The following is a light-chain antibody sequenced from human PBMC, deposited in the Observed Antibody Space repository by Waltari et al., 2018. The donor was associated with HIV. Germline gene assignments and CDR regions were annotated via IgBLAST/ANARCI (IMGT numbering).Light chain of an antibody. J-gene: IGLJ1*01. CDR3: CSYAGSSSYV. Sequence: QSALTQPASVSGSPGQSITISCTGTSSDVGSYNLVSWYQKHPGKASKLMIYEVNKRPSGVSNRFSGSKSGNTASLTISGLQAEDEADYYCCSYAGSSSYVFGSGTKVTVL. CDR2: EVN. V-gene: IGLV2-23*02. CDR1: SSDVGSYNL.